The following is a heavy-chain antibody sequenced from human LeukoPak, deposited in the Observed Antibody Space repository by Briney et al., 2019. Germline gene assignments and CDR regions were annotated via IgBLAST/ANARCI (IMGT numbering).Heavy chain of an antibody. CDR1: GGTFSSYA. CDR2: IIPIFGTA. J-gene: IGHJ4*02. CDR3: ARAPSSRYCSSTSCFSYYFDY. D-gene: IGHD2-2*01. V-gene: IGHV1-69*01. Sequence: RASVKVSCKASGGTFSSYAISWVRQAPGQGLEWMGGIIPIFGTANYAQKFQGRVTITADESTSTAYMELSSLRSEDTAVYYCARAPSSRYCSSTSCFSYYFDYWGQGTLVTVSS.